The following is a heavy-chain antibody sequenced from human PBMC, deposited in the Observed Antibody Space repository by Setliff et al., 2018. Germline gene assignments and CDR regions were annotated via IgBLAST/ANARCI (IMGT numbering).Heavy chain of an antibody. Sequence: ASVKVSCKASGYTFTVYDIHWMRQAPGQSLEWMGWINGVNGNTKYSQNFQGRVTFTSDTSANTAFMELSSLRSEDSSMYYCARGQTVGPNSGKDYWGQGTLVTVSS. CDR2: INGVNGNT. V-gene: IGHV1-3*01. D-gene: IGHD1-26*01. CDR3: ARGQTVGPNSGKDY. J-gene: IGHJ4*02. CDR1: GYTFTVYD.